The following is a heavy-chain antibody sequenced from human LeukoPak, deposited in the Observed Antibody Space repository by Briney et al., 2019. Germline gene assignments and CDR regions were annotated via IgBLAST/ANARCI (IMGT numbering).Heavy chain of an antibody. CDR1: WFNFSKQW. CDR3: ARFTGIGAVGDY. CDR2: IKHDGSEK. D-gene: IGHD6-25*01. V-gene: IGHV3-7*04. Sequence: GSLKLSCATTWFNFSKQWMSWVRQAPGKGLEWVANIKHDGSEKFYVDSVKGRFIISRDNAKNSLFLQLNSLRDEDTVVDYCARFTGIGAVGDYWGQGTLVTVSS. J-gene: IGHJ4*02.